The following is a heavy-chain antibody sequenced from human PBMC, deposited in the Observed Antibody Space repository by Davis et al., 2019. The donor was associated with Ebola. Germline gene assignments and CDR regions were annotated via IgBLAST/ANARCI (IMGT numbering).Heavy chain of an antibody. D-gene: IGHD2-15*01. CDR1: GFTFSSYS. CDR3: ARVGYCSGGSCYSFLPDRYYYYGMDV. CDR2: ISSSSSTI. Sequence: PGGSLRLSCAASGFTFSSYSMNWVRPAPGKGLEWVSYISSSSSTIYYADSVKGRFTISRDNAKNSLYLQMNSLRDEDTAVYYCARVGYCSGGSCYSFLPDRYYYYGMDVWGQGTTVTVSS. V-gene: IGHV3-48*02. J-gene: IGHJ6*02.